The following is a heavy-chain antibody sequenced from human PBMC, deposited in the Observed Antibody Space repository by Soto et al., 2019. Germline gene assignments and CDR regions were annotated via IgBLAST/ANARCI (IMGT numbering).Heavy chain of an antibody. CDR1: GFPFSSYW. V-gene: IGHV3-74*02. D-gene: IGHD3-22*01. Sequence: EVQLVESGGGLVHPGGSLSLSCAASGFPFSSYWVYWVRQAPGKRLVWVSHISSDGRRTRYADSVNGRLTISRDNAKNTLYLQMNSLRAEDTAVYYWARSSGYYSFDICGQGTLVTVSS. CDR2: ISSDGRRT. CDR3: ARSSGYYSFDI. J-gene: IGHJ3*02.